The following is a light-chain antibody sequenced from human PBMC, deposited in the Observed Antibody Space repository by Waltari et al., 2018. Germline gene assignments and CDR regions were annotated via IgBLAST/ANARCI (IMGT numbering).Light chain of an antibody. CDR3: QQSYSFPWT. Sequence: EIVLTQSPEFQSVTPKEKVTITCRASQRIGTSLHWFQQQSGQSPKLLIKYASQSISGVPSRFSGSESGTDFTLTISGLEPEDAATYYFQQSYSFPWTFGQGTKVEVK. CDR2: YAS. CDR1: QRIGTS. J-gene: IGKJ1*01. V-gene: IGKV6-21*02.